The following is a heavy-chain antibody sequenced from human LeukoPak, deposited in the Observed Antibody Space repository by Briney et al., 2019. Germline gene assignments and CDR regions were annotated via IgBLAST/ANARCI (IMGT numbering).Heavy chain of an antibody. CDR1: GFTFSSYA. J-gene: IGHJ4*02. CDR3: AKTQGGRSIVVVVAAVYDY. Sequence: GGSLRLSCAASGFTFSSYAMHWVRQAPGKGLEWVSAISGSGGSTYYADSVKGRFTISRDNSKNTLYLQMNSLRAEDTAVYYCAKTQGGRSIVVVVAAVYDYWGQGTLVTVSS. D-gene: IGHD2-15*01. CDR2: ISGSGGST. V-gene: IGHV3-23*01.